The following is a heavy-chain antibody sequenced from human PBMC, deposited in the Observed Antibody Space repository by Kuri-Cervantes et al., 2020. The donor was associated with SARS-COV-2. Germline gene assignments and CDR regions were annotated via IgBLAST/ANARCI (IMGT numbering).Heavy chain of an antibody. V-gene: IGHV2-70*11. D-gene: IGHD2-2*01. J-gene: IGHJ4*02. Sequence: SGPTLVKPTQTLTLTCTFSGVSLSTSGMCVSWIRQPPGKALEWLARIDWDDDKYYSTSLKTRLTISKDTTKNQVVLTMTNMDPVDTATYYCARILPDCSSTSCPFDYWGQGTLVTVSS. CDR1: GVSLSTSGMC. CDR2: IDWDDDK. CDR3: ARILPDCSSTSCPFDY.